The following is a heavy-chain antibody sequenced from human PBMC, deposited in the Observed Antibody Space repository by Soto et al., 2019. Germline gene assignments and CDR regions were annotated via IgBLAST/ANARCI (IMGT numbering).Heavy chain of an antibody. Sequence: ASVKVSCKASGGTFSSYAISWVRQAPGQGLEWMGGIIPTFGTANYAQKFQGRVTITADESTSTAYMELSSLRSEDTAVYYCARDVSLAAGLFDYWGQGTLVTVSS. CDR1: GGTFSSYA. V-gene: IGHV1-69*13. D-gene: IGHD6-13*01. CDR2: IIPTFGTA. CDR3: ARDVSLAAGLFDY. J-gene: IGHJ4*02.